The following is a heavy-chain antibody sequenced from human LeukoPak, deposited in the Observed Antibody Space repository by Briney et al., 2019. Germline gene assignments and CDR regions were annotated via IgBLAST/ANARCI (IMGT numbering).Heavy chain of an antibody. CDR3: ARLLVDTANKFAEHYFDY. D-gene: IGHD5-18*01. J-gene: IGHJ4*02. Sequence: SVKVSCKASGGTFSSYAISWVRQAPGQGLEWMGRIIPIFGIANYAQKFQGRVTITADKSTSTAYMELSSLRSEDTAVYYCARLLVDTANKFAEHYFDYWGQGTLVTASS. CDR2: IIPIFGIA. CDR1: GGTFSSYA. V-gene: IGHV1-69*04.